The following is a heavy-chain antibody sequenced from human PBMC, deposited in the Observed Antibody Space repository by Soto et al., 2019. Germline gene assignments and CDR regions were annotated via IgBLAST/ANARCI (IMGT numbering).Heavy chain of an antibody. V-gene: IGHV4-4*02. Sequence: QVQLQESGPGLVKPSGTLSLTCAVSSGSISSSNWWSWVRQPPGKGLEWIGEIYHSGSTNYNPYLKSRVTISVDKSKNQFSLKLSSVTAADTAVYYCARGTYAPTTTWLNNWFDPWGQGTLVTVSS. D-gene: IGHD3-16*01. J-gene: IGHJ5*02. CDR1: SGSISSSNW. CDR2: IYHSGST. CDR3: ARGTYAPTTTWLNNWFDP.